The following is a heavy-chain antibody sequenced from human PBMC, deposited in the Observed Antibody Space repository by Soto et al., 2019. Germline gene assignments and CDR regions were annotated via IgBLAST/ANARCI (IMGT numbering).Heavy chain of an antibody. CDR2: INHSGST. J-gene: IGHJ4*02. CDR1: GGSFSGYY. V-gene: IGHV4-34*01. Sequence: GPGPVRSSETLSLTCAVYGGSFSGYYWSWIRQPPGKGLEWIGEINHSGSTNYNPSLKSRVTISVDTSKNQFSLKLSSVTAADTAVYYCASMTTVVTPPGHFDYWGQGTLVTVSS. CDR3: ASMTTVVTPPGHFDY. D-gene: IGHD4-17*01.